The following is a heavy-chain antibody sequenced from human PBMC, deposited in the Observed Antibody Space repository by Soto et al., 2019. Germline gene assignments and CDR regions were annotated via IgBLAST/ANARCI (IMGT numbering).Heavy chain of an antibody. J-gene: IGHJ6*02. V-gene: IGHV1-69*01. Sequence: SAKLTFKASGGTFSCYAISSVRHTPGQGLEWMGGIIPIFGTANYAQKFQGRVTITADESTSTAYMELSSLRSDDTAVYYCARDAAALDHYYYGMDVWGQGTTVTVS. CDR2: IIPIFGTA. CDR3: ARDAAALDHYYYGMDV. D-gene: IGHD6-13*01. CDR1: GGTFSCYA.